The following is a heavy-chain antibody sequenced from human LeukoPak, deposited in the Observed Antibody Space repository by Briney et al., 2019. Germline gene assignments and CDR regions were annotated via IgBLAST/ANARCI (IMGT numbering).Heavy chain of an antibody. CDR3: ARLLWFGESGFDAFDM. Sequence: ASVKVSCKASGCTFTSYGISWVRQAPGQGLEWMGWISAYNGNTNYAQKLQGRVTMTTDTSTSTAYMELSSLRSDDTAVYYCARLLWFGESGFDAFDMWGQGTMVTVSS. V-gene: IGHV1-18*01. CDR1: GCTFTSYG. CDR2: ISAYNGNT. J-gene: IGHJ3*02. D-gene: IGHD3-10*01.